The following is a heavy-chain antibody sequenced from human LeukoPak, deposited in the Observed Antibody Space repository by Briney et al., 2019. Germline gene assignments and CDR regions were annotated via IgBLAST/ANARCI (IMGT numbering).Heavy chain of an antibody. Sequence: ASVKVSCKASGYTFTSYYMHWVRQAPGQGLEWMGWINPNSGGTNYAQKFQGRVTMTRDTSISTAYMELSRLRSDDTAVYYCATLNSGSYPYYFDYWGQGTLVTVSS. CDR3: ATLNSGSYPYYFDY. V-gene: IGHV1-2*02. D-gene: IGHD1-26*01. CDR2: INPNSGGT. CDR1: GYTFTSYY. J-gene: IGHJ4*02.